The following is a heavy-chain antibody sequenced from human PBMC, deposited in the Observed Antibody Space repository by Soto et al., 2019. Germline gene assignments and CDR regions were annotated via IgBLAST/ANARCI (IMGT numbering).Heavy chain of an antibody. CDR2: IYHSGSI. CDR3: ASKFGELLADAFDI. CDR1: NASISSRKW. Sequence: QVQLQESGPGLVKPSGTLSLTCTVSNASISSRKWWTWVRQTPGKGREGIGEIYHSGSINHNPSLKSRVTMSVDKSNNQFPLKMTSVTAADTAVYYCASKFGELLADAFDIWGQGTVVTVSS. V-gene: IGHV4-4*02. J-gene: IGHJ3*02. D-gene: IGHD3-10*01.